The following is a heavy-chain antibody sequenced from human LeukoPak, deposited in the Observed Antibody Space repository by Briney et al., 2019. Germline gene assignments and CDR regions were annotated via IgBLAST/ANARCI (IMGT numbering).Heavy chain of an antibody. J-gene: IGHJ4*02. V-gene: IGHV1-46*01. D-gene: IGHD3-10*01. CDR1: GYTFTSYY. CDR2: INPSGGST. CDR3: ARDGSITMVRGVIITDPFFDY. Sequence: ASVKVSCKASGYTFTSYYMHWVRQAPGQGLEWMGIINPSGGSTSYAQKFQGRVTMTRDTSTSTVYMELSSLRSEDTAVYYCARDGSITMVRGVIITDPFFDYWGQGTLVTVSS.